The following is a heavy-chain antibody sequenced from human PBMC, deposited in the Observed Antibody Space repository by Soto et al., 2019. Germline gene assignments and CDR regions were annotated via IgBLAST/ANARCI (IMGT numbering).Heavy chain of an antibody. V-gene: IGHV1-69*01. J-gene: IGHJ5*02. CDR3: ARDMAAAGTVRTRKTPPDWFDP. CDR2: IIPIFGTA. D-gene: IGHD6-13*01. Sequence: QVQLVQSGAEVKKPGSSVKVSCKASGGTFSSYAISWVRQAPGQGLEWMGGIIPIFGTANYAQKFQGRVTIPADESTSTAYMELSSLRSEDTAVYYCARDMAAAGTVRTRKTPPDWFDPWGQGTLVTVSS. CDR1: GGTFSSYA.